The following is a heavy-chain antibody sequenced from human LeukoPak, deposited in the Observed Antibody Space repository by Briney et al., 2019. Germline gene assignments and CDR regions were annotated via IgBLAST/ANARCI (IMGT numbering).Heavy chain of an antibody. Sequence: GRSLRLSCAASGFTFSSYGMHWVRQAPGKGLEWVAVISYDGSDKYYADSMKGRFTISRDNSRNTLYLQMNSLRAEDTAVYYCAKDLSWYEGDYFDYWGQGTLVTVSS. CDR1: GFTFSSYG. D-gene: IGHD6-13*01. CDR2: ISYDGSDK. CDR3: AKDLSWYEGDYFDY. V-gene: IGHV3-30*18. J-gene: IGHJ4*02.